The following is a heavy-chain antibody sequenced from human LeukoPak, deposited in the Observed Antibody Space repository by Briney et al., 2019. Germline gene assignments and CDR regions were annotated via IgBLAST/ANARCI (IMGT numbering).Heavy chain of an antibody. CDR2: IRYDGSNR. CDR1: GFTFSSYG. D-gene: IGHD3-9*01. J-gene: IGHJ4*02. CDR3: ARDGPGLPYYDILTGYYVGGGIDY. Sequence: GGSLRLSCAASGFTFSSYGMHWVRQAPGKGLEWVAFIRYDGSNRYYADSVKGRFTISRDNSKNTLYLQMNSLRAEDTAVYYCARDGPGLPYYDILTGYYVGGGIDYWGQGTLVTVSS. V-gene: IGHV3-30*02.